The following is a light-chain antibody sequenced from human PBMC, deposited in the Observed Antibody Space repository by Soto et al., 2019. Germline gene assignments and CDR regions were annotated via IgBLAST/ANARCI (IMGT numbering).Light chain of an antibody. V-gene: IGLV2-23*02. J-gene: IGLJ3*02. CDR3: CSFAGVSTFGV. CDR1: SRDVGGYNL. CDR2: EVS. Sequence: QSVLTQPASVSGSPGQSITISCTGDSRDVGGYNLVSWYQQYPGKAPKVFIYEVSKRPSGVSNRFSGSKSGNTASLTISGLQAEDEAYYHCCSFAGVSTFGVFGGGTKLTVL.